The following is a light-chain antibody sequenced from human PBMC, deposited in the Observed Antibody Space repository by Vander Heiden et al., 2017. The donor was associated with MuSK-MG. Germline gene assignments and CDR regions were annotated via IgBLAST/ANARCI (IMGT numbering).Light chain of an antibody. Sequence: DIQMTQSPSSLSASVGDRVTITCRASQSISSYLNWYQQKPGKAPKLLIYAASSLQSGVPSRFSGSGSGTDFTLTISRLQPEDFATYYCQQSYSTHVFGGGTKVEIK. V-gene: IGKV1-39*01. CDR1: QSISSY. CDR2: AAS. CDR3: QQSYSTHV. J-gene: IGKJ4*01.